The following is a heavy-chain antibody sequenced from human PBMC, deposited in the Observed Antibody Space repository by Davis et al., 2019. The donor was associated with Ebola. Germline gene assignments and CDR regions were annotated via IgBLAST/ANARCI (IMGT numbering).Heavy chain of an antibody. D-gene: IGHD4-17*01. CDR1: GFTVSSNY. Sequence: GESLKISCAASGFTVSSNYMSWVRQAPGKGLEWVSVIYSGGSTYYADSVKGRFTISRDNAKKSLYLQVRSLRAEDTAVLYCARDGHGDSQSLTDYWGQGTLVTVSS. V-gene: IGHV3-53*01. CDR2: IYSGGST. J-gene: IGHJ4*02. CDR3: ARDGHGDSQSLTDY.